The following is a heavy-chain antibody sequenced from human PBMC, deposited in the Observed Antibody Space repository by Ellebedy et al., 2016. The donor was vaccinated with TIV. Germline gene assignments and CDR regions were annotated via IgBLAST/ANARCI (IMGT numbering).Heavy chain of an antibody. CDR1: GFTVSSNY. D-gene: IGHD1-1*01. V-gene: IGHV3-53*01. CDR2: IYPDGGA. CDR3: ARATLYNRGDN. J-gene: IGHJ4*02. Sequence: GESLKISCAASGFTVSSNYMNWVRQAPGKGLEWVSIIYPDGGAYYAGSVKGRFTISRDSSQNTLSLQMSSLRVEDAAAYYCARATLYNRGDNWGQGTLVTVSA.